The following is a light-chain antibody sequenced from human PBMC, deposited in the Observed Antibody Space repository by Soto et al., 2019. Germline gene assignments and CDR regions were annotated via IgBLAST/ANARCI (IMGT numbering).Light chain of an antibody. CDR2: RAS. CDR3: QQNGSSPWT. J-gene: IGKJ1*01. V-gene: IGKV3-20*01. Sequence: EIVLTQSPGTLSLSPGEKATLSCRASQSVDSSKLAWYQQRPGQVPRLLLYRASARAAGIPDRISGSGSGTDFTLTISSLAPEDFGVYYCQQNGSSPWTFGHGTQVEIK. CDR1: QSVDSSK.